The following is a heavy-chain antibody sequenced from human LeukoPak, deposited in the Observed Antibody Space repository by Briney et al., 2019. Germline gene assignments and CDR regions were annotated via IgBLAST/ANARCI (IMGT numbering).Heavy chain of an antibody. CDR2: IYPDDSDI. J-gene: IGHJ4*02. D-gene: IGHD1-26*01. Sequence: GESLKMSCKGSGHSCTTYWIGWVRQMPGQGLEWMGIIYPDDSDIRYSPSFQGQVTISVDKSITTAYLQWSSLKASDSAMYYCASHVGGATSGGYWGQGTLVTVSS. V-gene: IGHV5-51*01. CDR3: ASHVGGATSGGY. CDR1: GHSCTTYW.